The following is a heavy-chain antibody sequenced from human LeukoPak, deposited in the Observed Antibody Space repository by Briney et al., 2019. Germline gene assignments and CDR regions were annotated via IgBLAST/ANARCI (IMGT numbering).Heavy chain of an antibody. V-gene: IGHV4-34*01. CDR2: INHSGST. J-gene: IGHJ6*03. D-gene: IGHD6-13*01. CDR3: ARGRERSSWYGSYYYYMDV. Sequence: SETLSLTCAVYGGSFSGYYWSWIRQPPGKGLEWIGEINHSGSTNYNPSLKSRVTISVDTSKNQFSLKLSSVTAADTAVYYCARGRERSSWYGSYYYYMDVWGKGTTVTVSS. CDR1: GGSFSGYY.